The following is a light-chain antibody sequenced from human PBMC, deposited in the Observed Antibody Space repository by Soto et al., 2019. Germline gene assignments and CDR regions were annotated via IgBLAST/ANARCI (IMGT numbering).Light chain of an antibody. V-gene: IGKV1-39*01. Sequence: DIQMTQSPSSLSASVGDRVTITCRASQRVGSYLNWYQQKPGKAPTLLIYSASELQSGVSSRFSGSGSWTYLPLTIMNLHPEFFAVYYCRQSHDTPLTFGQGTK. CDR1: QRVGSY. CDR3: RQSHDTPLT. CDR2: SAS. J-gene: IGKJ1*01.